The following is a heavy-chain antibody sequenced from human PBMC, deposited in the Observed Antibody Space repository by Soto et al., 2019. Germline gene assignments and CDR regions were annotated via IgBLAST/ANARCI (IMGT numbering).Heavy chain of an antibody. Sequence: EVQLLESGGGLVQPVGSLRLSCAASGFTFSSYAMSWVRPAPGKGLEWVSAISGSGGSTYYADSVKGRFTISRDNSKNTLYLQMNSLRAEDTAVYYCAKEDDFWSGGIDAFDIWGQGTMVTVSS. CDR2: ISGSGGST. CDR3: AKEDDFWSGGIDAFDI. V-gene: IGHV3-23*01. CDR1: GFTFSSYA. D-gene: IGHD3-3*01. J-gene: IGHJ3*02.